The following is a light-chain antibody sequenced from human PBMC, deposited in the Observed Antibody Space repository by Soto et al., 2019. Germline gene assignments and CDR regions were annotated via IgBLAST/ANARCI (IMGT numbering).Light chain of an antibody. J-gene: IGLJ1*01. V-gene: IGLV2-14*01. CDR1: SSDVGGYNY. CDR2: EVN. Sequence: QSALTQPASVSGSPGQSITISCTGTSSDVGGYNYVSWYQQHPDKAPKLMIYEVNNRPSGVSTRFSGSKSGNTASLPISGLQAEDEADYYCTSFTSSSTYVFGTGTKLTVL. CDR3: TSFTSSSTYV.